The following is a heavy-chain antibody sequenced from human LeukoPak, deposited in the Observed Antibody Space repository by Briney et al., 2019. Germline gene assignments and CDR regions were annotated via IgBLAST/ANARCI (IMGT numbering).Heavy chain of an antibody. D-gene: IGHD3-9*01. V-gene: IGHV4-61*01. CDR3: AKGRRYNILTGYYVSEVDP. Sequence: SETLSLTCTVSGYSISSGYYWSWIRQPPGKGLEWIGYIYYSGSTNYNPSLKSRVTISVDTSKNQFSLKLSSVTAADTAVYYCAKGRRYNILTGYYVSEVDPWGQGILVTVSS. CDR2: IYYSGST. CDR1: GYSISSGYY. J-gene: IGHJ5*02.